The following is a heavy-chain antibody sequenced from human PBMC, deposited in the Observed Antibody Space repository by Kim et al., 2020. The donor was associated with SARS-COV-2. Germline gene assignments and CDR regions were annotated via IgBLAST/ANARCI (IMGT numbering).Heavy chain of an antibody. CDR2: ISAYNGNT. CDR1: GYTFTSYG. Sequence: ASVKVSCKASGYTFTSYGISWVRQAPGQGLEWMGWISAYNGNTNYAQKLQGRVTMTTDTSTSTAYMELRSLRSDDTAVYYCARAVAGTILRWSPYYFDYWGQGTLVTVSS. V-gene: IGHV1-18*04. J-gene: IGHJ4*02. CDR3: ARAVAGTILRWSPYYFDY. D-gene: IGHD6-19*01.